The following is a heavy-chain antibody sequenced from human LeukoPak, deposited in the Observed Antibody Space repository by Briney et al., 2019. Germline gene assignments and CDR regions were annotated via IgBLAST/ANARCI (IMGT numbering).Heavy chain of an antibody. Sequence: GGSLRLSCAASGFTFSGDSMNWVRQAPGKGLEWVSSISRRSDFIFYADSVKGRFTVSRDNAKSSLYLQMNSLRAEDTAVYYCARDYCSGATCYPLDLWGQGTLVTVSS. CDR3: ARDYCSGATCYPLDL. D-gene: IGHD2-15*01. CDR1: GFTFSGDS. V-gene: IGHV3-21*01. CDR2: ISRRSDFI. J-gene: IGHJ4*02.